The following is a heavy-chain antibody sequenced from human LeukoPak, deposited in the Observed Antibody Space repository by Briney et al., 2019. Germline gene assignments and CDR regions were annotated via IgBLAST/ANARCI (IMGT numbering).Heavy chain of an antibody. D-gene: IGHD1-1*01. J-gene: IGHJ3*02. Sequence: GGSLRLSCAASGFTFSDYYMSWIRQAPGKGLEWVSYISSSGSTIYYADSVKGRFTISRDNAKNSLCLQMNSLRAEDTAVYYCARDGVRPNDAFDIWGQGTMVTVSS. CDR1: GFTFSDYY. CDR2: ISSSGSTI. V-gene: IGHV3-11*01. CDR3: ARDGVRPNDAFDI.